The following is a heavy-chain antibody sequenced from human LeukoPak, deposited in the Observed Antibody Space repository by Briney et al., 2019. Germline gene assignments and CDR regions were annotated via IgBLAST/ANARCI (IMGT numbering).Heavy chain of an antibody. V-gene: IGHV4-59*12. CDR1: GDSMSYYY. J-gene: IGHJ4*02. Sequence: SETLSLTCTVPGDSMSYYYWSWIRQSPGKGLEWIGYIYYTGTTDYNPSLKSRVTISVDRSKNQFSLKLSSVTAADTAVYYCARVPEAMVRGVPYYFDYWGQGTLVTVSS. CDR2: IYYTGTT. D-gene: IGHD3-10*01. CDR3: ARVPEAMVRGVPYYFDY.